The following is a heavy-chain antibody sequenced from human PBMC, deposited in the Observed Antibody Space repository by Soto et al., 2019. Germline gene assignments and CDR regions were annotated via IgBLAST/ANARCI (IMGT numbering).Heavy chain of an antibody. J-gene: IGHJ4*02. CDR2: ISYDGNNK. V-gene: IGHV3-30-3*01. D-gene: IGHD6-19*01. Sequence: QVQLVESGGGVVQPGRSLRLSCAAAGFTFRNYAMHWVRQAPGKGLEWGAVISYDGNNKYYADSVQGRFTISRDNSKNALYLQMDSLRAEDTAVYFCAKKEGSSGAYYFDYWGQGTLVTVSS. CDR3: AKKEGSSGAYYFDY. CDR1: GFTFRNYA.